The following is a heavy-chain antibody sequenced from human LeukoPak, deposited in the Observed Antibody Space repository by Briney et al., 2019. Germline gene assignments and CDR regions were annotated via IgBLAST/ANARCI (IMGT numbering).Heavy chain of an antibody. J-gene: IGHJ3*02. CDR3: AREGSSSWYKGSDAFDI. CDR2: IYHSGST. V-gene: IGHV4-38-2*02. Sequence: SETLSLTCTVSGYSISSGYYWGWIRQPPGKGLEWIGSIYHSGSTYYNPSLKSRVTISVDTTKNQFSLKRSSVTAADTAVYYCAREGSSSWYKGSDAFDIWGQGTMVTVSS. D-gene: IGHD6-13*01. CDR1: GYSISSGYY.